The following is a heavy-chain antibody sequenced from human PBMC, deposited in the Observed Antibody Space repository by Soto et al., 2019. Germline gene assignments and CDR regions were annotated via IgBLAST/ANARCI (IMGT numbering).Heavy chain of an antibody. J-gene: IGHJ2*01. V-gene: IGHV3-23*01. CDR3: AKEMVNWYFDV. D-gene: IGHD5-18*01. CDR1: GFTFSTYT. CDR2: INSNGGRT. Sequence: EVQLLESGGGLVQPGDSLRLSCAASGFTFSTYTMTWVRQSPGKGLEWLSSINSNGGRTYYADSVKGRFTISRDNSKNTLHLYMNSLRGEDTAVYFCAKEMVNWYFDVWGPGTLVTVSS.